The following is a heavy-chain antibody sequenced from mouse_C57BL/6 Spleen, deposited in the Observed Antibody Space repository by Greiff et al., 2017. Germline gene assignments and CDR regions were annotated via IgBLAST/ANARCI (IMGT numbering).Heavy chain of an antibody. J-gene: IGHJ1*03. CDR1: GYSFTGYY. Sequence: EVQLQQSGPELVKPGASVKISCKASGYSFTGYYMNWVKQSPEKSLEWIGEINPSTGGTTSNQKFKAKATLTVDESSSTAYMQLKSLTSEDSAVYYCARGYYGSSSLYFDVWGTGTTVTVSS. V-gene: IGHV1-42*01. D-gene: IGHD1-1*01. CDR2: INPSTGGT. CDR3: ARGYYGSSSLYFDV.